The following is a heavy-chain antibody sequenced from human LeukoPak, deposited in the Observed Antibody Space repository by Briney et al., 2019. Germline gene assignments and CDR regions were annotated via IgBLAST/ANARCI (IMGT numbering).Heavy chain of an antibody. Sequence: GGSLRLSCAASGFTFDDYTMHWVRQAPGKGLEWVSLISWDGGSTYYADSVKGRFTISRDNNKNSLYLQMNSLRTEDTALYYCAKDGRNYFDYWGQGTLVTVSS. J-gene: IGHJ4*02. V-gene: IGHV3-43*01. CDR1: GFTFDDYT. CDR2: ISWDGGST. CDR3: AKDGRNYFDY.